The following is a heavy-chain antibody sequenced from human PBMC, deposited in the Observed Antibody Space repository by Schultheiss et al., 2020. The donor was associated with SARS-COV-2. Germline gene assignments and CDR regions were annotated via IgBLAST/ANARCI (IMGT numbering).Heavy chain of an antibody. CDR2: ISSSSSTI. V-gene: IGHV3-48*04. CDR1: GFTFSSYS. CDR3: ARGGSFVVVVADYYMDV. D-gene: IGHD2-15*01. J-gene: IGHJ6*03. Sequence: GGSLRLSCAASGFTFSSYSMNWVRQAPGKGLEWVSYISSSSSTIYYADSVKGRFTISRDNAKNSLYLQMNSLRAEDTAVYYCARGGSFVVVVADYYMDVWGKGTTVTVSS.